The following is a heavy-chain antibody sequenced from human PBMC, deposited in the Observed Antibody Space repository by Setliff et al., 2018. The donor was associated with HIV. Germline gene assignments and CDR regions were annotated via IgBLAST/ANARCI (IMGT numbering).Heavy chain of an antibody. CDR3: VNSGYDGDYYYYMDV. Sequence: SETLSLTCSVSGGSVIRDNFYWGWIRQAPTKGLEWIGTLYDTGRTYYNPPLKSRVSIFVDTTKNEFSLNLRSVTAADTAVYFCVNSGYDGDYYYYMDVWGKGSTVTVSS. CDR2: LYDTGRT. CDR1: GGSVIRDNFY. V-gene: IGHV4-39*01. D-gene: IGHD5-12*01. J-gene: IGHJ6*03.